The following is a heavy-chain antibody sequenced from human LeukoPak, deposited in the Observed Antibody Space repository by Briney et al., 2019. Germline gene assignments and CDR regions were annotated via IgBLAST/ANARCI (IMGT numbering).Heavy chain of an antibody. V-gene: IGHV3-23*01. CDR2: ISGSGGST. CDR3: AKALVVTMIVVVTTPFDY. J-gene: IGHJ4*02. Sequence: GASLRLSCAASGFTFSSYAMSWVRQAPGKGLEWVSAISGSGGSTYYADSVKGRFTISRDNSKNTLYLQMNSLRAEDTAVYYCAKALVVTMIVVVTTPFDYWGQGTLVTVSS. D-gene: IGHD3-22*01. CDR1: GFTFSSYA.